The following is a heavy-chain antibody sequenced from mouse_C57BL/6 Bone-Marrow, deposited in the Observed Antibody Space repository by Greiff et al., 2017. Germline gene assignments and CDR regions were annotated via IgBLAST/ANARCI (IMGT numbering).Heavy chain of an antibody. CDR2: INPNNGGT. V-gene: IGHV1-18*01. CDR1: GYTFTDYN. J-gene: IGHJ4*01. Sequence: DVQLQESGPELVKPGASVKIPCKASGYTFTDYNMDWVKQSHGKSLEWIGDINPNNGGTIYNQKFKGKATLTVDKSSSTAYMELRSLTSEDTAVYYCARSPYYYGSSYEAMDYWGQGTSVTVSS. CDR3: ARSPYYYGSSYEAMDY. D-gene: IGHD1-1*01.